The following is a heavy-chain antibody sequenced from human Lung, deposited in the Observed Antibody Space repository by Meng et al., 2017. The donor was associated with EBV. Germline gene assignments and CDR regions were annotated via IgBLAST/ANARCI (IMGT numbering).Heavy chain of an antibody. CDR3: ARSSKWHEMWY. J-gene: IGHJ4*02. V-gene: IGHV4-30-4*01. Sequence: QVQLAESGPGLVKPSQTLSLTCTVSGGSVSSGNNYWIWIRQPPGKGLEWIGYIYYSGRTYYNPSLESRVTMSVDTSKNQFSLNLNSVTAADTAVYYCARSSKWHEMWYWGQGTLVTVSS. D-gene: IGHD6-13*01. CDR2: IYYSGRT. CDR1: GGSVSSGNNY.